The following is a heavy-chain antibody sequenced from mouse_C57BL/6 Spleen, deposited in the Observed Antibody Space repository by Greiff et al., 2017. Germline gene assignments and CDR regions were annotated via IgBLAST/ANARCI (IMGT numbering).Heavy chain of an antibody. V-gene: IGHV1-69*01. CDR2: IDPSDSYT. CDR3: ARRGPYYGNRDYFDY. CDR1: GYTFTSYW. J-gene: IGHJ2*01. Sequence: QVQLQQSGAELVMPGASVKLSCKASGYTFTSYWMHWVKQRPGQGLEWIGEIDPSDSYTNYNQKFKGKSTLTVDKSSSTAYMQLSSLTSEDSAVYYCARRGPYYGNRDYFDYWGQGTTLTVSS. D-gene: IGHD2-10*01.